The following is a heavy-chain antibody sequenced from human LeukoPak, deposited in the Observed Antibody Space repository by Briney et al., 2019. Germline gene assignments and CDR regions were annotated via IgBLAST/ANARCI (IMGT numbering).Heavy chain of an antibody. Sequence: PGGSLRLSCAASGFTFNFYAMTWVRQAPGKGLEWVSAISGSGGSTYYADSVKGRFTIPRDNSKNTLYLQMNSLRAEDTAVYYCAKNWEGVIYFDYWGQGTLVTVSS. CDR3: AKNWEGVIYFDY. CDR2: ISGSGGST. V-gene: IGHV3-23*01. CDR1: GFTFNFYA. J-gene: IGHJ4*02. D-gene: IGHD3-10*01.